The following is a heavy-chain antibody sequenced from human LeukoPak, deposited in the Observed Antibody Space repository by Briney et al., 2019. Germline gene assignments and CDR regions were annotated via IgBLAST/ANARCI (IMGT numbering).Heavy chain of an antibody. D-gene: IGHD5-24*01. Sequence: GGSLRLSCTASKFTFSNYGMQWVRQAPGKGLEWVAVISFDGRTKYYADSVKGRFTLSRDNSRNTLDLQMNSLGPEDTAVYYCARVRGGYNYDYWGQGTLVTVSS. CDR3: ARVRGGYNYDY. V-gene: IGHV3-30*03. CDR2: ISFDGRTK. J-gene: IGHJ4*02. CDR1: KFTFSNYG.